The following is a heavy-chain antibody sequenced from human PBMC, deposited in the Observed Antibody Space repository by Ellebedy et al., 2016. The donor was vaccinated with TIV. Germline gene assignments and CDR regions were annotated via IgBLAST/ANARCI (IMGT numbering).Heavy chain of an antibody. CDR3: ATCPLTKTYFYYGMVV. J-gene: IGHJ6*02. V-gene: IGHV1-69*06. D-gene: IGHD1-14*01. CDR2: IIPIFDTA. CDR1: GGTFNSHT. Sequence: AASVKVSCKASGGTFNSHTICWVRQAPGEGLEWMGGIIPIFDTANYAQKFRSRVTFTADKSTSTAYMDLSSLTSEDTAVYYCATCPLTKTYFYYGMVVWGQGTTVTVSS.